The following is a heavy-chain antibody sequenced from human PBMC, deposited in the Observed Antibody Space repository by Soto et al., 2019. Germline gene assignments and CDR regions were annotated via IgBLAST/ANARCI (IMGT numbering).Heavy chain of an antibody. D-gene: IGHD3-22*01. Sequence: EVQLVQSGGVVVQPGGSLRLSCAASGFTFDDYNMHWVRQAPGKGLEWVSLISRDGTNTNYAESVKGRFTISRDNSKNSLYLQMNSLRTEDTALYYCVKETYYYDVSSYYPLGSWGQGPLVTVSS. J-gene: IGHJ5*02. CDR3: VKETYYYDVSSYYPLGS. V-gene: IGHV3-43*01. CDR2: ISRDGTNT. CDR1: GFTFDDYN.